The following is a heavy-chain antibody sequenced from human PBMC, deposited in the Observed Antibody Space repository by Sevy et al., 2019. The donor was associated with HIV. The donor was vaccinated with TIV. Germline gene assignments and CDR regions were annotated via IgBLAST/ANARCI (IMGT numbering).Heavy chain of an antibody. CDR2: IKSITDGGAA. Sequence: VGSLRLSCTASGFDFPNTWMNWIHQVPGKALEWVGHIKSITDGGAADYAAPVKGRFTISRHDSKNTLYLQMNSLKAEDTAVYYCSTDDLISNWGRGTLVTVSS. D-gene: IGHD3-3*02. J-gene: IGHJ4*02. V-gene: IGHV3-15*07. CDR3: STDDLISN. CDR1: GFDFPNTW.